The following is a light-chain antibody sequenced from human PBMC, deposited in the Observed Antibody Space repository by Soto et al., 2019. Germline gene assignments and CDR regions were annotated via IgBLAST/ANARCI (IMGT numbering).Light chain of an antibody. Sequence: EIVMTQSPATLSVSPGERATLSCRASQSVSSNLAWYQQKPGQAPRLRIYGASTRATGIPARFSGSGSGTEFTLTISSLQSEDFAVYYCQQYNNWWTFGQGTKVEIQ. J-gene: IGKJ1*01. V-gene: IGKV3-15*01. CDR3: QQYNNWWT. CDR1: QSVSSN. CDR2: GAS.